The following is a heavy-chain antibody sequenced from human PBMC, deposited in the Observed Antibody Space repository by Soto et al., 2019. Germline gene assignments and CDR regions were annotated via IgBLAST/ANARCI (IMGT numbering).Heavy chain of an antibody. Sequence: PSETLSLTCTVSGGSISSYYWSWIRQPPGKGLEWIGYIYYSGSTNYNPSLKSRVTISVDTSKNQFSLKLSSVTAADTAVYYCARDYSNSVSFDYWGQGTLVTVSS. V-gene: IGHV4-59*01. CDR2: IYYSGST. D-gene: IGHD4-4*01. CDR3: ARDYSNSVSFDY. CDR1: GGSISSYY. J-gene: IGHJ4*02.